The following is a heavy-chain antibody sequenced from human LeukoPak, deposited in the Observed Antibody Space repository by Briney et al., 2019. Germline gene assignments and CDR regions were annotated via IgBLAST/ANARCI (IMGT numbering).Heavy chain of an antibody. CDR1: GFTFRSYS. V-gene: IGHV3-48*01. J-gene: IGHJ4*02. CDR3: ARAFTMATRGYYFDY. CDR2: ISSSSSTI. Sequence: GGSLRLSCAASGFTFRSYSMNWVRQAPGKGLEWVSYISSSSSTIYYADSVKGRFTISRDNAKNSLYLQMNSLRAEDTAVYYCARAFTMATRGYYFDYWGQGTLVTVSS. D-gene: IGHD5-24*01.